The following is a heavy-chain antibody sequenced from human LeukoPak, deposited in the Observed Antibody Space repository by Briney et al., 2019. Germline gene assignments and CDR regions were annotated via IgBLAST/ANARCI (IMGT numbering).Heavy chain of an antibody. CDR2: ISGSGGST. Sequence: PGGSLRLSCAASGFTFSSYAMSWVRQAPGKGLEWVSAISGSGGSTYYADSVKGRFTISRDNSKNTLYLQMNSLRAEDTAVYYCANDLSSGWSLFYGMDVWGQGTTVTVSS. J-gene: IGHJ6*02. CDR3: ANDLSSGWSLFYGMDV. CDR1: GFTFSSYA. D-gene: IGHD6-19*01. V-gene: IGHV3-23*01.